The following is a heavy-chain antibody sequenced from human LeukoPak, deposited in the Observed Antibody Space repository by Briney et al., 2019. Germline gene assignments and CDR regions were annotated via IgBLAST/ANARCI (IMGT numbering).Heavy chain of an antibody. CDR3: ARDRYPFIVVVPAEYYGMDV. J-gene: IGHJ6*02. CDR1: GGTFSSYT. Sequence: ASVKVSCKASGGTFSSYTISWVRQAPGQGLEWMGRIIPILGIANYAQKFQGRVTITADKSTSTAYMELSSLISEDTAVYYCARDRYPFIVVVPAEYYGMDVWGQGTTVTVSS. D-gene: IGHD2-2*01. V-gene: IGHV1-69*04. CDR2: IIPILGIA.